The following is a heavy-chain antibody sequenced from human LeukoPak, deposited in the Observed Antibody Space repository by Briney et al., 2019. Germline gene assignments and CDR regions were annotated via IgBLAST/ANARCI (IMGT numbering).Heavy chain of an antibody. V-gene: IGHV3-64*01. CDR3: ARGVYCGGDCFDP. CDR1: GFTFSSYA. J-gene: IGHJ5*02. Sequence: QTGGSLRLSCAASGFTFSSYAMHWVRQAPGKGLEYVSAISSNGGSTYYANSVKGRFTISRDNSKNTLYLQMGSLRAEDMAVHYCARGVYCGGDCFDPWGQGTLVTVSS. CDR2: ISSNGGST. D-gene: IGHD2-21*01.